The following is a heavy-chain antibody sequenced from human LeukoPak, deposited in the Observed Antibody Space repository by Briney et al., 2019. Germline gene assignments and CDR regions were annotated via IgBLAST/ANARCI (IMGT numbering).Heavy chain of an antibody. CDR3: AKRRNDVYDTSPWDPDY. D-gene: IGHD3-22*01. J-gene: IGHJ4*02. Sequence: GESLKISCKGYGNSFTNNRIAWVHQMPGKGLEWIGIINPDNSDTQYSPPFHGQVTISVDKSITTAYLQWSSLKASDTAKYYCAKRRNDVYDTSPWDPDYWGQGTLVTVSS. CDR2: INPDNSDT. CDR1: GNSFTNNR. V-gene: IGHV5-51*07.